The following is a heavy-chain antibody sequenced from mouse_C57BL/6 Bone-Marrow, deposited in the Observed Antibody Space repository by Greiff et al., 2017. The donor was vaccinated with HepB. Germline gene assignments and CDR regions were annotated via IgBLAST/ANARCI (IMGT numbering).Heavy chain of an antibody. CDR2: IDPSDSYT. J-gene: IGHJ2*01. V-gene: IGHV1-69*01. D-gene: IGHD2-3*01. CDR3: ASNGYSLFDY. CDR1: GYTFTSYW. Sequence: VQLQQPGAELVMPGASVKLSCKASGYTFTSYWMHWVKQRPGQGLEWIGEIDPSDSYTNYNQKFKGKSTLTVDKSSSTAYMQLSSLTSEDSAVYYGASNGYSLFDYWGQGTTLTVSS.